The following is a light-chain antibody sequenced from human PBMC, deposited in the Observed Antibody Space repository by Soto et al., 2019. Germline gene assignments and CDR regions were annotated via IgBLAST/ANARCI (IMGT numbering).Light chain of an antibody. CDR1: SGHSSYA. V-gene: IGLV4-69*01. CDR2: LNSDGSH. Sequence: QLVLTQSPSASASLGASVKLTCTLSSGHSSYAIAWHQQQPEKGPRYLMKLNSDGSHSKGDGIPDRFSGSSSGAERYLTISSLQSEDEADYYCQTWGTRIPGVFGGGTKLTVL. CDR3: QTWGTRIPGV. J-gene: IGLJ3*02.